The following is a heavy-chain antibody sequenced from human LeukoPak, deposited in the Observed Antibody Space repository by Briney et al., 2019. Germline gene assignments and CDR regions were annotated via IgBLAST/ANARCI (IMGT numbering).Heavy chain of an antibody. CDR2: IYYSGST. V-gene: IGHV4-39*01. Sequence: PSETLSLTCTVSGGSISSSSYYWGWIRQPPGKGLEWIGSIYYSGSTYYNPSLKSRVTISVDTSKNQFSLKLSSVTAADTAVYYCARHDFGDIVVVPAAIGDGFDPWGQGTLVTVSS. J-gene: IGHJ5*02. D-gene: IGHD2-2*01. CDR3: ARHDFGDIVVVPAAIGDGFDP. CDR1: GGSISSSSYY.